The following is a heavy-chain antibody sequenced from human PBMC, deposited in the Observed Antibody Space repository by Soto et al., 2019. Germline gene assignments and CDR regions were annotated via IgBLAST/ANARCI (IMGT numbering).Heavy chain of an antibody. J-gene: IGHJ6*03. CDR3: ASQSGRWNYGWSYYYYMDV. D-gene: IGHD1-7*01. Sequence: ASVKVSCKASGYTFTSYDINWVRQATGQGLEWMGWMNPNSGNTGYAQKFQGRVTMTRNTSISTAYMELSSLRSEDTAVYYCASQSGRWNYGWSYYYYMDVWGKGTTVTVSS. CDR2: MNPNSGNT. CDR1: GYTFTSYD. V-gene: IGHV1-8*01.